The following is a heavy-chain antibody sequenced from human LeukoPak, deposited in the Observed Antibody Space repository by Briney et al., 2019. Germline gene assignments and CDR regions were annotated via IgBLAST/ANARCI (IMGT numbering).Heavy chain of an antibody. V-gene: IGHV3-49*04. CDR3: TRDQTPYY. CDR1: GFTFGDYA. Sequence: GGSLRLSCTDSGFTFGDYAMTWVRQAPGKGLEWVGFIRSKVYGGTPEYAASVKGRFTISRDDSQGIAYLQMNSLKTEDTAVYYCTRDQTPYYWGQGTLVTVSS. CDR2: IRSKVYGGTP. J-gene: IGHJ4*02.